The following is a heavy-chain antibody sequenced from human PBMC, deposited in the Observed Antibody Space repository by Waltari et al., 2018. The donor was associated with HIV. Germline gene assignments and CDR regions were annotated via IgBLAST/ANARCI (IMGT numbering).Heavy chain of an antibody. J-gene: IGHJ6*02. D-gene: IGHD2-21*01. Sequence: QVQLVESGGGVVQPGRSLRLSCAASGFTVSTYGMHWVRQAPGKGLEWVEVKWYDGRNTYYTDSVKGRFTISRDNSKNTLYLQMYSRRAEDTAVYYCARDVQGYCGGERCFYGMDVWGQGTTVTVSS. CDR3: ARDVQGYCGGERCFYGMDV. V-gene: IGHV3-33*01. CDR1: GFTVSTYG. CDR2: KWYDGRNT.